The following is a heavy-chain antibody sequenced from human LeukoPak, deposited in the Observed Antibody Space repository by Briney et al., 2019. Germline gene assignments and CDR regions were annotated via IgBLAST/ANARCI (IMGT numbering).Heavy chain of an antibody. D-gene: IGHD2-21*02. V-gene: IGHV1-18*01. Sequence: ASVKVSCKASGYTFTNYGISWVRQAPGQGLKWMGWISGYNGKTNYAQKLQGRVTMTTDTSTSTAYMELGSLRSDDTAVYYCARDLSGGDPYYYYYMDVWGKGTTVTVSS. CDR1: GYTFTNYG. CDR3: ARDLSGGDPYYYYYMDV. CDR2: ISGYNGKT. J-gene: IGHJ6*03.